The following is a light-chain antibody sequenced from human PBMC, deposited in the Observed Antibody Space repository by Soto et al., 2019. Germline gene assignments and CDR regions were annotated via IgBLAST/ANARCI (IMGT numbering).Light chain of an antibody. V-gene: IGKV1-13*02. CDR1: QGLRSA. CDR3: QQYNSYST. CDR2: DAS. J-gene: IGKJ1*01. Sequence: AIQRTQSPASRAASVGDICTSTCRASQGLRSALAWSTPKPGKAPKPRIYDASSLESGVQSRFSGSGSGTEFTLTIRSLKPEEFATDYCQQYNSYSTFGPGTKVDI.